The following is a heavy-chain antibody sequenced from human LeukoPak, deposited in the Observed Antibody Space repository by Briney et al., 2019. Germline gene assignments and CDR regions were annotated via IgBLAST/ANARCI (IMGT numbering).Heavy chain of an antibody. CDR3: AREMPAAAGSDAFDI. CDR2: ISPYNDNT. J-gene: IGHJ3*02. V-gene: IGHV1-18*01. Sequence: ASVTVSCKASGYTFTTYGIVWLRQAPGEGLEWMGWISPYNDNTKYAQNLQGRVTMTADTSTSTAYMELRSLRSDDTAVYYCAREMPAAAGSDAFDIWGQGTMVTVSS. CDR1: GYTFTTYG. D-gene: IGHD6-13*01.